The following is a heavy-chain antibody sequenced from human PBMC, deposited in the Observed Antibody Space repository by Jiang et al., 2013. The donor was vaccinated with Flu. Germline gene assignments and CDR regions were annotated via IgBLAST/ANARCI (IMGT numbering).Heavy chain of an antibody. Sequence: SGLVKPSETLSLTCTVSGGSISSSIYYWAWIRQPPGKGLEWIGTIYYSGSTYYSPSLKSRVTISVDTSKSQFSLKLNSVTAADTAVYYCARQAGDTMLRGVIRDVFDIWGQGT. CDR3: ARQAGDTMLRGVIRDVFDI. D-gene: IGHD3-10*01. CDR1: GGSISSSIYY. CDR2: IYYSGST. V-gene: IGHV4-39*01. J-gene: IGHJ3*02.